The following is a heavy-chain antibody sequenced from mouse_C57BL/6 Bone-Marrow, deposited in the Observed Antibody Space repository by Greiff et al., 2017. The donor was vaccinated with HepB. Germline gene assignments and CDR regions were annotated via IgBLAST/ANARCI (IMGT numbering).Heavy chain of an antibody. J-gene: IGHJ4*01. CDR2: ISYDGSN. CDR1: GYSITSGYY. Sequence: EVKLQESGPGLVKPSQSLSLTCSVTGYSITSGYYWNWIRQFPGNKLEWMGYISYDGSNNYNPSLKNRISITRDTSKNQFFLKLNSVTTEDTATYYCARDDRPGYAMDYWGQGTSVTVSS. CDR3: ARDDRPGYAMDY. V-gene: IGHV3-6*01.